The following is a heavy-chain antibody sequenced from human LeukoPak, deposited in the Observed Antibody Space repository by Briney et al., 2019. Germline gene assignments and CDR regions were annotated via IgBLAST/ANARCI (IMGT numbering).Heavy chain of an antibody. D-gene: IGHD3-10*01. CDR1: GFTFSDYA. J-gene: IGHJ4*02. V-gene: IGHV3-30-3*02. Sequence: AGGSLRLSCAASGFTFSDYAMHWVRQAPGKGLEWVGVISYDGRNKNYADSVKGRFTISRDNSKNTLHLQVNSLRAEDTAVYYCAKDASPFGELWFFDYWGQGTLVTVSS. CDR2: ISYDGRNK. CDR3: AKDASPFGELWFFDY.